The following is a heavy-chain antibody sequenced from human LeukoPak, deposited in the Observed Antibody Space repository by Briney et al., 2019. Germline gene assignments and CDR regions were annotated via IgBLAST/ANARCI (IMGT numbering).Heavy chain of an antibody. CDR3: GRPPLTIFEESYYFNY. Sequence: PGGSLRLSCTVSGFTFGDYAMSWFRQVPGKGLEWVSFIRNKAHGETTEYAAAVKGRFTISRDDSTSISYLQMNSLKAEDTAMYYCGRPPLTIFEESYYFNYWGPGTLVTVSS. D-gene: IGHD3-10*02. V-gene: IGHV3-49*03. CDR2: IRNKAHGETT. CDR1: GFTFGDYA. J-gene: IGHJ4*02.